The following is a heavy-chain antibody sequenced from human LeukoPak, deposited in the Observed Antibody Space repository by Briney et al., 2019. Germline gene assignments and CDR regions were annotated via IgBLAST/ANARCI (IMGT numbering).Heavy chain of an antibody. CDR1: GFTFSSYS. CDR3: AKTVTPYSNWFDP. D-gene: IGHD4-11*01. Sequence: GGSLRLSCAASGFTFSSYSMNWVRQAPGKGLEWVAVIWYDGSNKYYADSVKGRFTISRDNSKNTLYLQMNSLRAEDTAVYYCAKTVTPYSNWFDPWGQGTLVTVSS. J-gene: IGHJ5*02. V-gene: IGHV3-33*06. CDR2: IWYDGSNK.